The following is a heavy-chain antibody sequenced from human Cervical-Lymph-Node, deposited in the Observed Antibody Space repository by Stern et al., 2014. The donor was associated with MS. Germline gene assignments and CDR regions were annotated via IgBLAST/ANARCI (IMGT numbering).Heavy chain of an antibody. CDR2: ISAHSGKT. CDR3: ARAIDLPDY. Sequence: VQLVQSGTEVRKPGASVKVSCKASGYTFNMYYINWMRQAPGQGLEWMGRISAHSGKTDYAQKFQGRVTMTTDTPTSTAHLELRSLRSDDTAMYYCARAIDLPDYWGQGTLVTVSA. CDR1: GYTFNMYY. J-gene: IGHJ4*02. D-gene: IGHD5-24*01. V-gene: IGHV1-18*01.